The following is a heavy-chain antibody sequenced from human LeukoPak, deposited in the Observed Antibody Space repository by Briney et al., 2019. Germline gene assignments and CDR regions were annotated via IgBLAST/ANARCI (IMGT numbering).Heavy chain of an antibody. D-gene: IGHD4-17*01. CDR3: ASYGDYGGDAFAI. V-gene: IGHV1-69*02. CDR2: IIPILGIA. CDR1: GGTFSSYT. Sequence: SVKVACKASGGTFSSYTISWVRQAPGQGLEWMGRIIPILGIANYAQKFHGRVTITADKSTSTAYMELSSLRSEDTAVYYCASYGDYGGDAFAIWGQGTMVTVSS. J-gene: IGHJ3*02.